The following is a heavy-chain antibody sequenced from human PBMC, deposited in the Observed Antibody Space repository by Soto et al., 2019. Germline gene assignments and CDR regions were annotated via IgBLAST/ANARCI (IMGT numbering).Heavy chain of an antibody. Sequence: VQLVESGGGEVQPGRSLRLSCAASGFTYTDFALHWVRQAPCKGLEWVAIISYDGSDKYYADSVKGRFAISRDNPKNTLYLEMNSLRPEDTAVYFCARRAWDSYYAIDVWGQGTTVTV. CDR3: ARRAWDSYYAIDV. D-gene: IGHD3-22*01. CDR1: GFTYTDFA. V-gene: IGHV3-30*09. J-gene: IGHJ6*02. CDR2: ISYDGSDK.